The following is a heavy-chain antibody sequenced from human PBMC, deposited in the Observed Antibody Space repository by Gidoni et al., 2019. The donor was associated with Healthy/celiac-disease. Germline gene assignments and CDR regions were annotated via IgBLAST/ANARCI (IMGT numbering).Heavy chain of an antibody. CDR3: AKGDYCYESSAHYS. CDR2: ISGSGGST. CDR1: GFTFSSYV. V-gene: IGHV3-23*04. D-gene: IGHD3-22*01. Sequence: EVQLVESGGNLVQPGGSLRLSCAASGFTFSSYVMSWVRQAPGKGLGWVSAISGSGGSTYYADSVKGRFTISRDNSKNTLYLQMNSLRAEDTAVYYCAKGDYCYESSAHYSWGQGTLVTVSS. J-gene: IGHJ5*02.